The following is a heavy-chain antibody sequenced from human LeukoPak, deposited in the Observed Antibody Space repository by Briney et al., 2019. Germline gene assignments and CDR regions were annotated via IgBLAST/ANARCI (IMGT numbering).Heavy chain of an antibody. Sequence: PSETLSLTCTVSGGSISSSSYYWGWIRQPPGKGLEWIGSIYYSGSTYYNPSLKSRVTISVDTSKNQFSLKLSSVTAADTAVYYCARDLDYGDVKGNYWGQGTLVTVSS. CDR2: IYYSGST. J-gene: IGHJ4*02. V-gene: IGHV4-39*07. CDR3: ARDLDYGDVKGNY. CDR1: GGSISSSSYY. D-gene: IGHD4-17*01.